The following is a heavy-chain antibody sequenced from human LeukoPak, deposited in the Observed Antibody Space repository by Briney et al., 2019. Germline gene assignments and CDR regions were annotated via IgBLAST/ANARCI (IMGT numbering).Heavy chain of an antibody. D-gene: IGHD1-14*01. J-gene: IGHJ5*02. V-gene: IGHV4-38-2*02. Sequence: SETLSLTCTVSGYSISSGYYWGWIRQPPGKGLEWIGSIYHSGSTYYNPSLKSRVTISVDTSKNQFSLKLSSVTATDTAVYYCARLNKPGWFDPWGQGTLLIVSS. CDR1: GYSISSGYY. CDR2: IYHSGST. CDR3: ARLNKPGWFDP.